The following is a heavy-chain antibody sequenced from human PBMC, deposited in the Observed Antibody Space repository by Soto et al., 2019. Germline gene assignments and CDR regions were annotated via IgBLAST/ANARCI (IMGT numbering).Heavy chain of an antibody. J-gene: IGHJ4*02. D-gene: IGHD6-13*01. CDR1: GFTFSSYA. CDR2: ISGSGGST. Sequence: EVQLLESGGGLVQPGGSLRLSCAASGFTFSSYAMSWVRQAPGKGLEWVSAISGSGGSTYYADSVKGRFTISRDNSKNTLYLQMNSLRAEDTAVYYCATQKKYSSRWFLSHPVDYWGQGTLVTVSS. CDR3: ATQKKYSSRWFLSHPVDY. V-gene: IGHV3-23*01.